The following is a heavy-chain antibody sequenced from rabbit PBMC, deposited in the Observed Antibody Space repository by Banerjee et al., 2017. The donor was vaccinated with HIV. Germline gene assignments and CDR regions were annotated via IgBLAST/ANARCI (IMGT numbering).Heavy chain of an antibody. CDR2: IATSSGST. CDR3: ARAGNSGWGDAFNL. D-gene: IGHD4-1*01. V-gene: IGHV1S45*01. Sequence: QQQLEESGGGLVKPEGSLTLTCKASGLDFISNAMCWVRQAPGKGLEWIGCIATSSGSTWYASWATGRFTISKTSSTTVTLQMTSLTAADTATYFCARAGNSGWGDAFNLWGPGTLVTVS. J-gene: IGHJ4*01. CDR1: GLDFISNA.